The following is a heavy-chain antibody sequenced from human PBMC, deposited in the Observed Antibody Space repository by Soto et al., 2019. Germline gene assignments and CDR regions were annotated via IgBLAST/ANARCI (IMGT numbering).Heavy chain of an antibody. D-gene: IGHD2-2*01. J-gene: IGHJ5*02. CDR3: AKLSCTSMTGYVHGWFAA. CDR1: GDSISGGASF. Sequence: SETLSLTCTVSGDSISGGASFWCWIRQPPGQGLELIANVYYSGSAYYKPSHKSLLIISVDTTKDLYSLQLKSMTAADTAGYYCAKLSCTSMTGYVHGWFAACGQGTLVTVPS. V-gene: IGHV4-31*01. CDR2: VYYSGSA.